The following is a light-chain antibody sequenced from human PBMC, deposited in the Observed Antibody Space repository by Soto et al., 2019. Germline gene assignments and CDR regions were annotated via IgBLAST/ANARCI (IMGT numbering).Light chain of an antibody. CDR2: EVS. CDR3: SAYTDTSTPVI. J-gene: IGLJ2*01. CDR1: SSDVGGYNY. V-gene: IGLV2-14*01. Sequence: QSALTQPASVSGSPGQSITISCTGTSSDVGGYNYVSWYQQHPGNAPKLMVYEVSNRPSGVSNRFSGSKSDNTASLTISGLQAEDEADYYCSAYTDTSTPVIFGGGTKLTVL.